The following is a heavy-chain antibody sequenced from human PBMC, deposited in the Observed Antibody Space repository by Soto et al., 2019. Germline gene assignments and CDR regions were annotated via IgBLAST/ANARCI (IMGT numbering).Heavy chain of an antibody. CDR2: IYSNGTT. V-gene: IGHV4-28*01. D-gene: IGHD3-3*01. CDR1: AYSISSGNW. CDR3: ARTFRYDVRSGFPFYAMNV. J-gene: IGHJ6*02. Sequence: QVQLQESGPGLVKPADTLSLTCAVSAYSISSGNWWGWIRQPPGKGLEWIGYIYSNGTTYYNPSLKRRVTLSVDTSTNQFSLKVRSLTAVDTAVYYCARTFRYDVRSGFPFYAMNVWGQGTTVIVSS.